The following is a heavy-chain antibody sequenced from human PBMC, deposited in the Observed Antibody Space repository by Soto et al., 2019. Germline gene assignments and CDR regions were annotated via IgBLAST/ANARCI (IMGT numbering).Heavy chain of an antibody. D-gene: IGHD6-19*01. J-gene: IGHJ6*02. V-gene: IGHV3-33*01. Sequence: QVQLVESGGGVVQPGRSLRLSCAASGFTFSSYGMHWVRQAPGKGLEWVAVIWYDGSNKYYADSVKGRFTISKDNSKNTLYQQMSCLGAEATAAYYCARERIAVAGAYYYGMDVWGQGSTVTVSS. CDR1: GFTFSSYG. CDR2: IWYDGSNK. CDR3: ARERIAVAGAYYYGMDV.